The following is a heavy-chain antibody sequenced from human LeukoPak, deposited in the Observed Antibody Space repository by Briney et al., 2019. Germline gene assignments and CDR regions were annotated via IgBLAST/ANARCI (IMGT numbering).Heavy chain of an antibody. CDR1: GFTFSSYA. CDR2: ISGSGGST. D-gene: IGHD3-10*01. CDR3: AKDRPSLGWFGEDQDY. Sequence: PGGSLRLSCAASGFTFSSYAMSWVRQAPGKGLEWVSAISGSGGSTYYADSVKGRFTISRDNSKNTLYLQMNSLRAEDTAVYYCAKDRPSLGWFGEDQDYWGQGTLVTVSS. J-gene: IGHJ4*02. V-gene: IGHV3-23*01.